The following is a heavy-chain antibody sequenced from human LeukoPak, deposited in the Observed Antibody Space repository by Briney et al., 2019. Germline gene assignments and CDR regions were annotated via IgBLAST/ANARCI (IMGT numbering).Heavy chain of an antibody. CDR2: TIPILGIA. V-gene: IGHV1-69*04. CDR1: GGTFSSYA. CDR3: AREDDSSGYYCFDY. J-gene: IGHJ4*02. D-gene: IGHD3-22*01. Sequence: ASVKVSCKASGGTFSSYAISWVRQAPGQGLEWMGRTIPILGIANYAQKFQGRVTITADKSTSTAYMELSSLRSEDTAVYYCAREDDSSGYYCFDYWGQGTLVTVSS.